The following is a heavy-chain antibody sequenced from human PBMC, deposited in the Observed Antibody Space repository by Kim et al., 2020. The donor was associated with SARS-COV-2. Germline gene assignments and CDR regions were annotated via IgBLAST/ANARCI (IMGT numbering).Heavy chain of an antibody. Sequence: ASVKVSCKASGYTFTSYGISWVRQAPGQGLEWMGWISAYNGNTNYAQKLQGRVTMTTDTSTSTAYMELRSLRSDDTAVYYCARVGWRDIVVVPAAIGFDYWGQGTLVTVSS. D-gene: IGHD2-2*02. J-gene: IGHJ4*02. CDR2: ISAYNGNT. CDR3: ARVGWRDIVVVPAAIGFDY. V-gene: IGHV1-18*01. CDR1: GYTFTSYG.